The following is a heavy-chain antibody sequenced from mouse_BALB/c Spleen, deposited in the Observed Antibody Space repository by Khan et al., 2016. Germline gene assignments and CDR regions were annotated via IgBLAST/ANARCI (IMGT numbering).Heavy chain of an antibody. J-gene: IGHJ2*01. V-gene: IGHV3-2*02. CDR3: ARTARIKY. CDR1: GYSITSGYG. D-gene: IGHD1-2*01. CDR2: ISYSGST. Sequence: EVELVESGPGLVKPSQSLSLTCTVTGYSITSGYGWNWIRQFPGNKLEWVGYISYSGSTNYNPSLKSRIPITRDTSKNQVFLQLNSVTTEDTATYYCARTARIKYWGQGTTLTVSS.